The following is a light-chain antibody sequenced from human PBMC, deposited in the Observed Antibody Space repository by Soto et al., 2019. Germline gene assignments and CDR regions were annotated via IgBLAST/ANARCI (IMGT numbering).Light chain of an antibody. Sequence: QLVLTQPPSASGAPGQRVTISCSGNTSNIGTNYVHWYQQIPGTAPRLLIYNSNQRPSGVPDRFSGSKSGTSASLTVSGLRSEDESDYYCAAWDDSLSGVIFGGGTQLTVL. CDR3: AAWDDSLSGVI. CDR2: NSN. J-gene: IGLJ2*01. CDR1: TSNIGTNY. V-gene: IGLV1-47*02.